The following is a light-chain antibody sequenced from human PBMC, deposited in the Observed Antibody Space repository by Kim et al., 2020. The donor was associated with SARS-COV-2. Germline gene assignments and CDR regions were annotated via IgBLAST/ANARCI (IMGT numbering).Light chain of an antibody. Sequence: LSPRERATLSCRASQSISSNYLAWYQQKPGQAPTLLIYGASSRATGIPDRFRGSGSGTDFTLIITRLEPEDFAVYYCQQYGGSLQTFGQGTKLEI. CDR3: QQYGGSLQT. J-gene: IGKJ2*01. V-gene: IGKV3-20*01. CDR2: GAS. CDR1: QSISSNY.